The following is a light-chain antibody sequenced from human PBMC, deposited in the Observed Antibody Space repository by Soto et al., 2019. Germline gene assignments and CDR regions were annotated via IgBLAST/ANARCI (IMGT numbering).Light chain of an antibody. J-gene: IGLJ1*01. Sequence: QSALTQHPSVSGSPGQSVTISCTGTSSDVGNYNRVSWYQQPPGTAPKVIIYEVSNRPSGVPDRFSGSKSGNTASLTISGLQAEDEADYYCSSYTSSSTYVFGTGTTVTVL. CDR3: SSYTSSSTYV. CDR1: SSDVGNYNR. CDR2: EVS. V-gene: IGLV2-18*02.